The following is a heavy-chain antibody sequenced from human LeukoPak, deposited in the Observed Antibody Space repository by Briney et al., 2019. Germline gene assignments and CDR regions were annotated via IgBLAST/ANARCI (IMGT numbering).Heavy chain of an antibody. CDR2: IYTSRST. D-gene: IGHD3-10*01. V-gene: IGHV4-61*02. J-gene: IGHJ4*02. CDR1: GRSISSGSYD. CDR3: ARGQGFSNYFDY. Sequence: SETLSLTCTVSGRSISSGSYDWSWIRQPAGKGLEWIGRIYTSRSTNYTPPLKSRVTISADTSKHQFSLKLSSVTAADTAVYYCARGQGFSNYFDYWGQGTLVTVSS.